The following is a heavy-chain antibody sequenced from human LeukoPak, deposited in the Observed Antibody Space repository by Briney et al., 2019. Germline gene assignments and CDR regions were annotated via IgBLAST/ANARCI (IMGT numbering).Heavy chain of an antibody. CDR2: IYYSGST. Sequence: SETLSLTCTVSGCSISSYYWNWIRQPPEKGLEWIGYIYYSGSTNYNPSLKSRVTISVDTSKNQFSLKLSSVTAADTAVYYCARGFDSKSTYFDYWGQGTLLTVSS. CDR3: ARGFDSKSTYFDY. J-gene: IGHJ4*02. V-gene: IGHV4-59*01. CDR1: GCSISSYY. D-gene: IGHD5-12*01.